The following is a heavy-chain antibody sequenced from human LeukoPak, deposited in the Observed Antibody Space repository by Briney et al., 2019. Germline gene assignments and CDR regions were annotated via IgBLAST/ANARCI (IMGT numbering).Heavy chain of an antibody. V-gene: IGHV4-4*07. CDR3: ARGSSGYYRFDY. CDR2: VYSSGSA. CDR1: GGSISSYY. D-gene: IGHD3-22*01. J-gene: IGHJ4*02. Sequence: PPETLSLTCTVSGGSISSYYWRWIRQPAGKGLEWIGRVYSSGSANYNPSLKSRVTMSVDTSKNQFSLKLSSVTAADTAVYYCARGSSGYYRFDYWGQGTLVTVSS.